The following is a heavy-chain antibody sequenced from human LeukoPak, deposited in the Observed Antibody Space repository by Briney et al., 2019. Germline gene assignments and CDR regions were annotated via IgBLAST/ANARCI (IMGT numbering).Heavy chain of an antibody. V-gene: IGHV1-46*01. CDR2: INPSGGST. CDR3: MRGVIIITPQFDC. J-gene: IGHJ4*02. CDR1: GYTVTSYY. D-gene: IGHD3-3*01. Sequence: ASVKVSCKASGYTVTSYYMHWVRQAPGQGLEWMGIINPSGGSTSYAQKFQGRVTMTRDTSIRSFYMELSGLKSDDTVVYYWMRGVIIITPQFDCWGQGTLVAVSS.